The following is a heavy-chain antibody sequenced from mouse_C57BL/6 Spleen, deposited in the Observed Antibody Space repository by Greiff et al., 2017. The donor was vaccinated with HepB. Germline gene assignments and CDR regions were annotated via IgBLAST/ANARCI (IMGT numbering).Heavy chain of an antibody. CDR2: IYPGDGDT. CDR3: ARSRYYGSDFDY. D-gene: IGHD1-1*01. V-gene: IGHV1-80*01. CDR1: GYAFSSYW. Sequence: QVQLQQSGAELVKPGASVKISCKASGYAFSSYWMNWVKQRPGKGLEWIGQIYPGDGDTNYNGKFKGKATLTEDKSSSTAYMQLSSLTSEDSAVYFCARSRYYGSDFDYWGQGTTLTVSS. J-gene: IGHJ2*01.